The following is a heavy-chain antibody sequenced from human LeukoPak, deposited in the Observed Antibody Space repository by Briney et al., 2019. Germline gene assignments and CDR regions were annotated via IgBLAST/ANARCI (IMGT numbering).Heavy chain of an antibody. CDR1: TDSVSSGTYY. J-gene: IGHJ4*02. CDR2: IFISGDT. Sequence: PSETLSLTCTVSTDSVSSGTYYWTWIRQPAGKGLEWIGRIFISGDTHYNPSLRGRVTISVDTSKKQFSLRLTSVTAADTAVNYCARGRRITMVRGVRYYFDYWGQGTLVTVSS. CDR3: ARGRRITMVRGVRYYFDY. V-gene: IGHV4-61*02. D-gene: IGHD3-10*01.